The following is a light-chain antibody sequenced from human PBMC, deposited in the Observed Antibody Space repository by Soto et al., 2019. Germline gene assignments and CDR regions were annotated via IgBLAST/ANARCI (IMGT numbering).Light chain of an antibody. J-gene: IGKJ3*01. V-gene: IGKV3-15*01. CDR1: QSISDT. CDR3: QQYGDSPL. CDR2: GAS. Sequence: EIVMTQSPATLSVSPGGRATLSCRASQSISDTLAWYQQKPGQAPRLLIHGASTRAPGFPARFSGSGSGTDFTLTISRLEPEDFAVYYCQQYGDSPLFGPGTKVDIK.